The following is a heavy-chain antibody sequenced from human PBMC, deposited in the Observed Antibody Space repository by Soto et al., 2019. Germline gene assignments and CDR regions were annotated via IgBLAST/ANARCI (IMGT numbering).Heavy chain of an antibody. V-gene: IGHV4-31*03. D-gene: IGHD3-22*01. CDR1: GGSISSGGYY. J-gene: IGHJ3*02. CDR2: IYYSGST. CDR3: ARHYYYESTPNDAFDI. Sequence: QVQLQESGPGLVKPSQTLSLTCTVSGGSISSGGYYWSWIRQHPGKGLEWIGYIYYSGSTYYNPSLKSRVTISVDTSKNQFSLKLSSVTAADTAVYYCARHYYYESTPNDAFDIWGQGTMVTVSS.